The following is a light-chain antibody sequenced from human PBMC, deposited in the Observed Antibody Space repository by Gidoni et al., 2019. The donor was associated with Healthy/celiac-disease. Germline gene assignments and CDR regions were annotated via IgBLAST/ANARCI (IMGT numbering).Light chain of an antibody. J-gene: IGLJ2*01. CDR2: ANS. Sequence: QSVLTQPPSMSAAPGQRVTISCTGSSSNIGAGYDVHWYQQLPGTAPKLLIYANSNRPSGVPDRFSGSKSGTSASLAITGLQAEDEADYYCKSYDSSLSYVVFGGGTKLTVL. CDR1: SSNIGAGYD. V-gene: IGLV1-40*01. CDR3: KSYDSSLSYVV.